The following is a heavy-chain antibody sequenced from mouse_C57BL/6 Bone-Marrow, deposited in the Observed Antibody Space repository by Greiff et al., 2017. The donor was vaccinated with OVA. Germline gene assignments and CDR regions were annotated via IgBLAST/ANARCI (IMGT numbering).Heavy chain of an antibody. V-gene: IGHV5-4*01. Sequence: EVKLQESGGGLVKPGGSLKLSCAASGFTFSSYAMSWVRQTPEKRLEWVATISDGGSYTYYPDNVKGRFTISRDNAKNNLYLQMSHLKSEDTAMYYCARDSGNYVWFAYWGQGTLVTVSA. D-gene: IGHD2-1*01. CDR3: ARDSGNYVWFAY. J-gene: IGHJ3*01. CDR1: GFTFSSYA. CDR2: ISDGGSYT.